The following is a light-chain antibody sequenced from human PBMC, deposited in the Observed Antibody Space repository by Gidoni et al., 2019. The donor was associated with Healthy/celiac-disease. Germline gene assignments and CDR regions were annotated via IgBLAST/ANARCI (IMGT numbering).Light chain of an antibody. CDR1: QSISSY. CDR2: AAS. CDR3: QQSYSTPQGT. V-gene: IGKV1-39*01. J-gene: IGKJ1*01. Sequence: DIQMPHSPSSLSASVGDRVTLTCRASQSISSYLNWYQQKPGKAPKLLIYAASSLQSGVPSRFSGSGSGTDFTLTISSLQPEDFATYYCQQSYSTPQGTFGQGTKVEIK.